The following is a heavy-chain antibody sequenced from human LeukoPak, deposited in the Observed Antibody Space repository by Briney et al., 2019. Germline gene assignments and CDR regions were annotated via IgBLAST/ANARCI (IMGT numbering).Heavy chain of an antibody. CDR3: ARGPNTARVY. CDR1: GGFFSGYY. Sequence: SETLSLTCAVYGGFFSGYYWSWIRQPPGKGLEWIGEINHSGSTNYNPSLKSRVTISVDTSKNQFSLKLSSVTAADTAVYYCARGPNTARVYWGQGTLVTVSS. D-gene: IGHD5-18*01. CDR2: INHSGST. J-gene: IGHJ4*02. V-gene: IGHV4-34*01.